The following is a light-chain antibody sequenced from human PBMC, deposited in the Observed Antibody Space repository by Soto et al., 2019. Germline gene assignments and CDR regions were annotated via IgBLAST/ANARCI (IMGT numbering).Light chain of an antibody. Sequence: QSALTQPASVSGSPGQSITISCTGSSSDVGGYNYVSWYQQHPGKAPKLMIYEVSNRPSGVSNRFSASKSGNTASLTISGLQAEDEADYYCSSYTTSSTLVLFGGGTKVTVL. CDR3: SSYTTSSTLVL. J-gene: IGLJ2*01. CDR2: EVS. CDR1: SSDVGGYNY. V-gene: IGLV2-14*01.